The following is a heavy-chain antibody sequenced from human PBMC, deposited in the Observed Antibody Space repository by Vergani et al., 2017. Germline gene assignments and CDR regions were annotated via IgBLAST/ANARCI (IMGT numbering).Heavy chain of an antibody. Sequence: QVQLVQSGAEVKKPGSSVKVSCTASGGTFSSYAISWVRQAPGQGLEWMGGISTIFGTANYAQKLQGRVTITADDSKSTAYMQLSSLRSEDTAVYYCARALDFWSGRLDYWGQGTLVTVSS. V-gene: IGHV1-69*01. CDR1: GGTFSSYA. CDR3: ARALDFWSGRLDY. CDR2: ISTIFGTA. D-gene: IGHD3-3*01. J-gene: IGHJ4*02.